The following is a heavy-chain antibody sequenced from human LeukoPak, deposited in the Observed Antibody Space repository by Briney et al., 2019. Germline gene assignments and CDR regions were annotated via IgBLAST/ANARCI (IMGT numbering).Heavy chain of an antibody. Sequence: GASVKVSCKASGYTFTNSYIHWVRQAPGQGFQWMGWINAYIGNTNYAQKLQGRVTMTTDTSTNTAYMELRSLRSDDTAVYYCARDQYYDSKGWFDPWGQGTLVTVSS. J-gene: IGHJ5*02. CDR1: GYTFTNSY. CDR3: ARDQYYDSKGWFDP. V-gene: IGHV1-18*04. CDR2: INAYIGNT. D-gene: IGHD3-16*01.